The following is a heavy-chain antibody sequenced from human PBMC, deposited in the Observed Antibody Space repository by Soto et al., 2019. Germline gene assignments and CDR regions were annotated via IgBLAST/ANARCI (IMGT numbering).Heavy chain of an antibody. Sequence: SETLSLTCTISGRSITCVGHYLSWIRQHPGKGLEWIGYIYYSGSTYYNPSLKSRVTISVDTSKNQFSLKLSSVTAADTAVYYCARSGYSYGPNPLLYWGQG. CDR3: ARSGYSYGPNPLLY. V-gene: IGHV4-31*03. CDR2: IYYSGST. J-gene: IGHJ4*02. D-gene: IGHD5-18*01. CDR1: GRSITCVGHY.